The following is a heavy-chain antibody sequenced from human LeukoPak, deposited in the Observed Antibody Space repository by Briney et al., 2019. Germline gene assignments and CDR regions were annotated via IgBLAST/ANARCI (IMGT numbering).Heavy chain of an antibody. CDR3: ARDRAGYYDSSGPLDY. V-gene: IGHV3-30-3*01. J-gene: IGHJ4*02. D-gene: IGHD3-22*01. CDR1: EFTFSTYA. CDR2: ISYDGSNK. Sequence: GGSLILSCAASEFTFSTYALHWVRQAPGKGLEWVAVISYDGSNKYYADSVKGRFTISRDNSKSTLYLQMNNLRADDTAVYSCARDRAGYYDSSGPLDYWGQGTLVTVSS.